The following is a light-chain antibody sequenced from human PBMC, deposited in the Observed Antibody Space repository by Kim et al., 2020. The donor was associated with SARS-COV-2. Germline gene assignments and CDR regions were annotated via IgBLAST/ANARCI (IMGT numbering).Light chain of an antibody. CDR2: GAS. J-gene: IGKJ4*01. Sequence: EIVLTQSPGTLSLSPGERATLSCRASHRVSSNYLAWYQQKPGQAPRLLIYGASSRATGIPDRFGGSGSGTDFTLTISRLEPEDFAVFYCQQYGSSPLTFGGGTKVEIK. CDR3: QQYGSSPLT. V-gene: IGKV3-20*01. CDR1: HRVSSNY.